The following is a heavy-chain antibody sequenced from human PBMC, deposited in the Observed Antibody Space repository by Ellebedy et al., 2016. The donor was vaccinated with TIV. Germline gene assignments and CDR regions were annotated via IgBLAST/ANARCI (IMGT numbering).Heavy chain of an antibody. J-gene: IGHJ4*02. CDR3: ARGGGGFDILDS. D-gene: IGHD3-16*01. CDR1: GYTFSSYG. V-gene: IGHV1-18*04. CDR2: ISPGKGST. Sequence: ASVKVSCKASGYTFSSYGLSWMRQAPGQGLEWMGWISPGKGSTYYAEKFRGRPTMTTEPSTSIVYMELGSLKSDDSAVYYCARGGGGFDILDSWGQGTLVTVSS.